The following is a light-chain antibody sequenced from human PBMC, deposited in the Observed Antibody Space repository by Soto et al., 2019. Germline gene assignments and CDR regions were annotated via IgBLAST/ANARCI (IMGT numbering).Light chain of an antibody. CDR3: LQDNRYPWT. J-gene: IGKJ1*01. Sequence: AIQMTQSPSSLSASVADRVTITCRARQGIRNDLGWYQQKPGKAPKLLIYAASSLPSGVPSRFSGSGSGTDFTLTSSILQPEDFATYYHLQDNRYPWTFGQGTKVDIK. CDR2: AAS. V-gene: IGKV1-6*01. CDR1: QGIRND.